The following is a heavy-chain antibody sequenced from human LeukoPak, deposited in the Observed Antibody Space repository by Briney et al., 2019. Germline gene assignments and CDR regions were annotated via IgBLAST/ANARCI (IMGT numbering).Heavy chain of an antibody. CDR2: ISYDGSNK. J-gene: IGHJ2*01. CDR1: AFTFSSYG. Sequence: GGSLRLSCAASAFTFSSYGMHWVRQAPGKGLEWVAVISYDGSNKYYADSVKGRFTISRDNSKNTLYLQMNSLGVEDTAAYYCAKDINWYFDLWGRGTLVTVSS. CDR3: AKDINWYFDL. V-gene: IGHV3-30*18.